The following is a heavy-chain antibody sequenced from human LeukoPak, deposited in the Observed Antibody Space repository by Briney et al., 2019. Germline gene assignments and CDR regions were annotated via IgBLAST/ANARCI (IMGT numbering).Heavy chain of an antibody. Sequence: PGGSLRLSCAASGFTLSKHWMHWVRQAPGKGLVWVSRINSDETTLQYADSVKGRFTISRDTAKNTLYLQMNSLRAEDTAVYYCERVIVGGTGFDCWGQGTLVTVSS. V-gene: IGHV3-74*01. CDR2: INSDETTL. D-gene: IGHD1-26*01. CDR1: GFTLSKHW. J-gene: IGHJ4*02. CDR3: ERVIVGGTGFDC.